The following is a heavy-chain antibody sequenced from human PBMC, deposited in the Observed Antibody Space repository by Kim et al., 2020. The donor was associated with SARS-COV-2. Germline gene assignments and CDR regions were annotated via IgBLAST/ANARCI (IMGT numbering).Heavy chain of an antibody. V-gene: IGHV3-23*01. J-gene: IGHJ4*02. CDR1: GFTFSSYA. CDR3: AKDSQYYGSGSYYNVPDY. CDR2: ISGSGGST. Sequence: GGYLRLSCAASGFTFSSYAMSWVRQAPGKGLEWVSAISGSGGSTYYADSVKGRFTISRDNSKNTLYLQMNSLRAEDTAVYYCAKDSQYYGSGSYYNVPDYWGQGTLVTVSS. D-gene: IGHD3-10*01.